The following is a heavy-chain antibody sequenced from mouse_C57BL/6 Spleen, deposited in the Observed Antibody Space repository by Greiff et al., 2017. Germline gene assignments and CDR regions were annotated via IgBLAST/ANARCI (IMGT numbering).Heavy chain of an antibody. V-gene: IGHV1-52*01. CDR3: ARRPMDGYYVTWFAY. D-gene: IGHD2-3*01. Sequence: QVQLQQPGAELVRPGSSVKLSCKASGYTFTSYWMHWVKQRPIQGLEWIGNIDPSDSETHYNQKFKDKATLTVDKSSSTAYMQLSSLTSEDSAVDYCARRPMDGYYVTWFAYGGQGTLVTVSA. CDR1: GYTFTSYW. J-gene: IGHJ3*01. CDR2: IDPSDSET.